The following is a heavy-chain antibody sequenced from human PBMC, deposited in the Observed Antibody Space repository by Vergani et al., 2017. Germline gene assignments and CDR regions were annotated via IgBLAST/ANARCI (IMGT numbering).Heavy chain of an antibody. J-gene: IGHJ6*03. CDR3: ARSGYCAHGVCYMTYYYYMDV. V-gene: IGHV3-33*01. CDR2: IWYDGSKE. D-gene: IGHD2-8*01. CDR1: GFTLSSHA. Sequence: QVQLEESGEGVVQPGRSLRLSCAGSGFTLSSHAMHWVRQAPGKGLEWVAFIWYDGSKEYYADSVKGRFTISRDNSKNTLYLQMNNLRAADTAVYYCARSGYCAHGVCYMTYYYYMDVWVKGTAVTVSS.